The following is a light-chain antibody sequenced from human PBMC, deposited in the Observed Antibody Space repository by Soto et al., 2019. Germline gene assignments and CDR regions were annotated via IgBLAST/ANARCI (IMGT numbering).Light chain of an antibody. Sequence: QSVLTQPPSASGTPGQRVTISCSGSRSNIGSKTVNWYRQLPGTVPKLLIYNSYQRPSGVPDRFSASKSGTSASLAIIGLQSEDEADYYCSSWDASLNGYVFGTGTKVTVL. CDR3: SSWDASLNGYV. V-gene: IGLV1-44*01. J-gene: IGLJ1*01. CDR1: RSNIGSKT. CDR2: NSY.